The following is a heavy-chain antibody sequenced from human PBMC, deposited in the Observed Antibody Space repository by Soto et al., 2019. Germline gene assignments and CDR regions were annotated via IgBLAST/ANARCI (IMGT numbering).Heavy chain of an antibody. V-gene: IGHV3-23*01. Sequence: LRLSCAASGFAFSSHPMSWVRQAPEKGLEWVSGISDGGDLTYNADSVKGRFTISRDNSKDTLYLQMNSLRAEDTAVYYCAKEIGLVAAGVPDYWGQGTLVTVSS. D-gene: IGHD6-13*01. J-gene: IGHJ4*02. CDR2: ISDGGDLT. CDR3: AKEIGLVAAGVPDY. CDR1: GFAFSSHP.